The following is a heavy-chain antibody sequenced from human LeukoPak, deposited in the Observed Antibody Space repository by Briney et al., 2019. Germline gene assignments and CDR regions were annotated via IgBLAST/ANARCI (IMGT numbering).Heavy chain of an antibody. CDR1: GYTFTGYY. CDR2: INPNSGGT. J-gene: IGHJ5*02. Sequence: ASVKVSCKASGYTFTGYYMHWVRQAPGQGLEWMGWINPNSGGTNYAQKFQGRVTMTRDTSISTAYMEPSRLRSDDTAVYYCARSGYYYDSSGYLFDPWGQGTLVTVSS. CDR3: ARSGYYYDSSGYLFDP. D-gene: IGHD3-22*01. V-gene: IGHV1-2*02.